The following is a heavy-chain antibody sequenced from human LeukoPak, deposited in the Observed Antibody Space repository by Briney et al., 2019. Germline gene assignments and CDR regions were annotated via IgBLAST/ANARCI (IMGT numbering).Heavy chain of an antibody. CDR2: INPNGGGT. J-gene: IGHJ4*02. CDR3: ARSSRWPVVAATPYTDY. CDR1: GYTFAGYY. Sequence: ASVKVSCKASGYTFAGYYMHWVRQAPGQGLEWMGWINPNGGGTNYAQKFQGRVTMTRDTSISTAYMELSRLRSDDTAVYYCARSSRWPVVAATPYTDYWGQGTLVTVSS. V-gene: IGHV1-2*02. D-gene: IGHD2-15*01.